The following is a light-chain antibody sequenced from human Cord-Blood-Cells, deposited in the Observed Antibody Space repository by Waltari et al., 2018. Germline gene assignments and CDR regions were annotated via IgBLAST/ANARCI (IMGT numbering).Light chain of an antibody. V-gene: IGLV2-11*01. CDR3: CSYAGSYTSDWV. J-gene: IGLJ3*02. Sequence: QSALTQPRSVSGSPGQSVTISCTGTSSDAGGYNYVSWYQQHPGKAPKLMIYDVSKRPSGVPDRFSGSKSGNTASLTISGLQAEDEADYYCCSYAGSYTSDWVFGGGTKLTVL. CDR1: SSDAGGYNY. CDR2: DVS.